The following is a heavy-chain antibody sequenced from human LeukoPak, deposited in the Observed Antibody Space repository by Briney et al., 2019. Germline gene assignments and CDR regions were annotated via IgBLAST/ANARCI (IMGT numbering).Heavy chain of an antibody. J-gene: IGHJ4*02. CDR2: ISYDGSNK. V-gene: IGHV3-30-3*01. D-gene: IGHD6-19*01. CDR1: GFTFSSYA. CDR3: ARDFSSGWTTEDY. Sequence: SGGSLRLSCAVSGFTFSSYALHWVRQAPGKGLEWVAVISYDGSNKYYADSVKGRFTISRDNSKNTLYLQMNSLRAEDTDVYYCARDFSSGWTTEDYWGQGTLVTVSS.